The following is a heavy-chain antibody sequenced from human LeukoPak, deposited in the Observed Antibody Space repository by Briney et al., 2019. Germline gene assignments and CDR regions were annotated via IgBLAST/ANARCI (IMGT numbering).Heavy chain of an antibody. Sequence: ASVKVSCKVSGYTFTENYIHWVRQTPGRGLEWMGLINPHTGAANYTQNFQGWVTLTRDTSSSTAYMHLSSLRSDDTAVYYCARGKSGYSPWGQGTPVTVSS. J-gene: IGHJ4*02. CDR2: INPHTGAA. V-gene: IGHV1-2*04. CDR3: ARGKSGYSP. D-gene: IGHD3-22*01. CDR1: GYTFTENY.